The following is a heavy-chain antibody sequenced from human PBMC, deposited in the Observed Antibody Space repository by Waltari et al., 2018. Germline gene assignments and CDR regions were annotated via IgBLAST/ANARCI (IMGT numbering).Heavy chain of an antibody. Sequence: QVQLVQSGAEVKKPGASVKVSCKASGYTFTSYGIRWVRQAPGQGLEWMGWISAYNGNTNYAQKLQGRVTMTTDTSTSTAYMELRSLRSDDTAVYYCASFRTIFGVAIYDITYGMDVWGQGTTVTVSS. D-gene: IGHD3-3*01. V-gene: IGHV1-18*01. CDR3: ASFRTIFGVAIYDITYGMDV. J-gene: IGHJ6*02. CDR2: ISAYNGNT. CDR1: GYTFTSYG.